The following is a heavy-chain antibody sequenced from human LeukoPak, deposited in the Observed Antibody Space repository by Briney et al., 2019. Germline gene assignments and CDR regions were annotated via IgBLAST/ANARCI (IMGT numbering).Heavy chain of an antibody. J-gene: IGHJ4*02. CDR1: GGSFSGYY. CDR2: INHSGST. CDR3: ARHSEYYDFWRGEVDY. D-gene: IGHD3-3*01. V-gene: IGHV4-34*01. Sequence: PSETLSLTCAVYGGSFSGYYWSWIRQPPGKGLEWIGEINHSGSTYYNPSLKSRVTISVDTSKNQFSLKLSSVTAADTAVYYCARHSEYYDFWRGEVDYWGQGTLVTVSS.